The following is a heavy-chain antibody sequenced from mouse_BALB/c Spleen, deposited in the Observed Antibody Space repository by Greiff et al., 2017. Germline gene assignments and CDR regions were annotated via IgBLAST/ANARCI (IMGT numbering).Heavy chain of an antibody. CDR2: ISYSGST. D-gene: IGHD2-1*01. CDR1: GYSITSDYA. CDR3: ARKGNYSAWFAY. V-gene: IGHV3-2*02. J-gene: IGHJ3*01. Sequence: VQLKQSGPGLVKPSQSLSLTCTVTGYSITSDYAWNWIRQFPGNKLEWMGYISYSGSTSYNPSLKSRISITRDTSKNQFFLQLNSVTTEDTATYYCARKGNYSAWFAYWGQGTLVTVSA.